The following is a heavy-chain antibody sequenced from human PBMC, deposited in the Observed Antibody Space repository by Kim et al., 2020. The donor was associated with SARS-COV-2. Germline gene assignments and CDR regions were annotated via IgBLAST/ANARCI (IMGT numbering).Heavy chain of an antibody. CDR2: ISGDGGRA. CDR3: ASLISVRYSTSWTRPFDH. J-gene: IGHJ4*02. D-gene: IGHD6-6*01. Sequence: GSLRLSCTASGFTFHDHVMHWVRQRPGKGLEWVSLISGDGGRADYLDSVKGRFSISRDNTKNALYLQMNSLRNEDTAVYFCASLISVRYSTSWTRPFDHWGQGTLVIVSS. V-gene: IGHV3-43*02. CDR1: GFTFHDHV.